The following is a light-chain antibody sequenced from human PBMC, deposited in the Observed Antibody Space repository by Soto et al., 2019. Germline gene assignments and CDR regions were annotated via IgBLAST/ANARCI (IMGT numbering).Light chain of an antibody. V-gene: IGKV3-11*01. Sequence: EIVLTQSPATLSLSPGERATLSCRASQSVSSYLAWYQQKPCQAPRLLLYDASNRATGIPARFSGSGSGTDFTLTISSLGPEDFAIYYCQQRSNWPPVTFGGGTKVEIK. CDR1: QSVSSY. CDR2: DAS. J-gene: IGKJ4*01. CDR3: QQRSNWPPVT.